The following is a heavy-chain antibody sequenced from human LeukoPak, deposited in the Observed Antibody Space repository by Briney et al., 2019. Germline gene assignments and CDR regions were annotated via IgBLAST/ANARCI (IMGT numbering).Heavy chain of an antibody. J-gene: IGHJ4*02. D-gene: IGHD6-19*01. CDR1: GYTFTSYG. V-gene: IGHV1-8*02. CDR3: ARVVGYSSGL. CDR2: MNPDSGNT. Sequence: ASVKVSCKASGYTFTSYGISWERQATGQGLEWMGWMNPDSGNTGYAQKFQGRVTMTRSTSINTAYMELSSLRSEDTAVYYCARVVGYSSGLWGQGTLVTVSS.